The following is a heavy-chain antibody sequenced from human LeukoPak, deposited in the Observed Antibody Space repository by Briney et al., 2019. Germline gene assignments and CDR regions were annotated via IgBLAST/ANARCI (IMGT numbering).Heavy chain of an antibody. V-gene: IGHV4-39*01. CDR3: ARHLPGWYYFDY. CDR1: GGSISSSSSY. J-gene: IGHJ4*02. D-gene: IGHD6-19*01. Sequence: SETLSLTCTVSGGSISSSSSYWGWIRQPPGKGLEWVGSVYYSGNTYYNPSLKSRVTVSVDTSKNQFSLELSSVTAADTAVYYCARHLPGWYYFDYWGQGTRVTVSS. CDR2: VYYSGNT.